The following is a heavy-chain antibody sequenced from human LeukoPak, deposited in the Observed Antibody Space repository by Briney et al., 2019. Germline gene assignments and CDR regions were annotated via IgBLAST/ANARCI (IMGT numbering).Heavy chain of an antibody. J-gene: IGHJ4*02. CDR2: IYPGDSDT. CDR1: GYSFTSYW. CDR3: ARHVWFGKTDY. V-gene: IGHV5-51*01. Sequence: GGSLKISFKGSGYSFTSYWIGWVRRMPGKGLEWMGIIYPGDSDTRYSPSFQGQVTISADKSISTAYLQWSSLKASDTAMYYCARHVWFGKTDYWGQGTLVTVSS. D-gene: IGHD3-10*01.